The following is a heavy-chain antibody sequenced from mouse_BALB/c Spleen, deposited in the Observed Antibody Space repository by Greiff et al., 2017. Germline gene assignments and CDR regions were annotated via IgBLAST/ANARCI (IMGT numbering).Heavy chain of an antibody. CDR2: ISSGGGST. D-gene: IGHD2-1*01. Sequence: EVHLVESGGGLVKPGGSLELSCAASGFAFSSYDMSWVRQTPEKRLEWVAYISSGGGSTYYPDTVKGRFTISRDNAKNTLYLQMSSLKSEDTAMYYCARHPYGNYRYWYFDVWGAGTTVTVSS. V-gene: IGHV5-12-1*01. CDR3: ARHPYGNYRYWYFDV. J-gene: IGHJ1*01. CDR1: GFAFSSYD.